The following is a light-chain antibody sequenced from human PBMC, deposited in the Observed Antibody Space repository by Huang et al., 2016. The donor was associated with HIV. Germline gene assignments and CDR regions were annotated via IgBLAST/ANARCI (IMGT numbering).Light chain of an antibody. CDR3: QQYLSSPLT. Sequence: DIVLTQSPGTLSLSPRERAALSCRTSQNITNNFLACYQQRSGHTPRLLMYGASNRAMGIPDRFSGSGSGTDFTLIISRLEPQDSAVYYCQQYLSSPLTFGGGTNVEIK. CDR1: QNITNNF. J-gene: IGKJ4*01. CDR2: GAS. V-gene: IGKV3-20*01.